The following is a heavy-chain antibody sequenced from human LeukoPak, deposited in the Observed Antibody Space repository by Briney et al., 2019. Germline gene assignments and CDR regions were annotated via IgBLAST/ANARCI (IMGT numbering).Heavy chain of an antibody. D-gene: IGHD5-18*01. J-gene: IGHJ4*02. V-gene: IGHV4-59*01. CDR1: GGSISSYY. Sequence: AETLSLPCTVSGGSISSYYWSWIRQPPAEGLEWIGSIYYSGSTNYNPSLKSRVTISIDTSKNQFSLNLSSVTAADTAVYYCARGASGYSYGWGQGTLVTVSS. CDR3: ARGASGYSYG. CDR2: IYYSGST.